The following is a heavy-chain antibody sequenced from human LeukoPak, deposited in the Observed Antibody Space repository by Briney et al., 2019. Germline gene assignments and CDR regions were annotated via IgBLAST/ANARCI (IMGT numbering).Heavy chain of an antibody. V-gene: IGHV4-4*09. CDR2: IYTTGST. CDR1: GGSISSYY. Sequence: PSETLSLTCTVSGGSISSYYWSWIRQPPGKGLEWIGYIYTTGSTNYNPSLKSRVTISVDTSKNQFSLKLSSVTAADTAVYYCARQVVGAHFDYWGQGTLVTVSS. J-gene: IGHJ4*02. CDR3: ARQVVGAHFDY. D-gene: IGHD1-26*01.